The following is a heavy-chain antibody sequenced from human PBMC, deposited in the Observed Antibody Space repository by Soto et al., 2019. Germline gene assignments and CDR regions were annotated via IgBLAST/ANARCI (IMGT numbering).Heavy chain of an antibody. CDR2: IIPIFGDT. V-gene: IGHV1-69*05. Sequence: ASVKVSCKASGGTFSSYAISWVRQAPGQGLEWMGGIIPIFGDTNYAQKFQGRVTITRDKSTSTAYMELSSLRSEDTAVYYCARDTYYDSSCYTEPPYGMDVWGQGTTVTVSS. CDR3: ARDTYYDSSCYTEPPYGMDV. D-gene: IGHD3-22*01. J-gene: IGHJ6*02. CDR1: GGTFSSYA.